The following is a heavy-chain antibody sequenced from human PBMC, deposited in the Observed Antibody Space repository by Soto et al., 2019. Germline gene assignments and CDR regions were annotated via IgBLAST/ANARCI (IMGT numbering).Heavy chain of an antibody. V-gene: IGHV3-23*01. Sequence: PGGSLRLSCAATGFTFSSYAMSWVRQAPGKGLEWVSAISGSGGSTYYADSVKGRFTISRDNSKNTLYLQRNSLRAEDTAVYYCEKPARIAAAGTLDYWGQGTRVTVSS. CDR3: EKPARIAAAGTLDY. D-gene: IGHD6-13*01. J-gene: IGHJ4*02. CDR1: GFTFSSYA. CDR2: ISGSGGST.